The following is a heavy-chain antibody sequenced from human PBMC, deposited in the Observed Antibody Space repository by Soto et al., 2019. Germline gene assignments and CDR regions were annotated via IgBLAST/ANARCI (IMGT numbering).Heavy chain of an antibody. D-gene: IGHD3-10*01. CDR3: ARAPFAFGRLSTSWP. CDR2: ISSSSSTI. J-gene: IGHJ1*01. CDR1: GFTFSSYS. Sequence: GGSLRLSCAASGFTFSSYSMNWVRQAPGKGLEWVSYISSSSSTIYYADSVKGRFTISRDNAKNSLYLQMNSLRAEDTAVYYCARAPFAFGRLSTSWPCGQGTLVTVSS. V-gene: IGHV3-48*01.